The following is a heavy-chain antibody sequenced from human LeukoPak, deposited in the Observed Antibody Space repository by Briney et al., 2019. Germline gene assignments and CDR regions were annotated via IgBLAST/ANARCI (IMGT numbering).Heavy chain of an antibody. D-gene: IGHD1-26*01. Sequence: SETLSLTCTVSGGSISSYYWSWIRQPPGKGLEWIGYIYYSGSTNYNPSLKSRVTISVDTSKNQFSLKLSSVTAADTAVYYCARIDPAGNYYYYGMDVWGQGTTVTVSS. CDR2: IYYSGST. J-gene: IGHJ6*02. CDR3: ARIDPAGNYYYYGMDV. CDR1: GGSISSYY. V-gene: IGHV4-59*01.